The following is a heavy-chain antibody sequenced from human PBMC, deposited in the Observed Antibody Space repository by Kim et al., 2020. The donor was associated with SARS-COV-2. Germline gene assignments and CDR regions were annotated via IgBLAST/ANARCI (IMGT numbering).Heavy chain of an antibody. V-gene: IGHV1-3*01. D-gene: IGHD6-19*01. J-gene: IGHJ6*02. CDR3: ARGSTGGWTAAGMDV. Sequence: PKLQGRVTITRDTSASTVYMELSSLRSEDTAVYYCARGSTGGWTAAGMDVWGQGTTVTVSS.